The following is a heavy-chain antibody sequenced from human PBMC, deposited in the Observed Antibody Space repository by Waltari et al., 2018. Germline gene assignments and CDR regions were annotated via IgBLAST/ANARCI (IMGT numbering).Heavy chain of an antibody. V-gene: IGHV4-59*01. J-gene: IGHJ4*02. Sequence: QVQLQESGPGLVKPSETLSLTCTVSGGSISSYYWSWIRQPPGKGLEGIGYIYYSWSTNDNPALKSRVTIAVDTSKNQFSLKLSAVTAADTAVYYCARGRYYYDSSGYPAYYFDYWGQGTLVTVSS. D-gene: IGHD3-22*01. CDR3: ARGRYYYDSSGYPAYYFDY. CDR2: IYYSWST. CDR1: GGSISSYY.